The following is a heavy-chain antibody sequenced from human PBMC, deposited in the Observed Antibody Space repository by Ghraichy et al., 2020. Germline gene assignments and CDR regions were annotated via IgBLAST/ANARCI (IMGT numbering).Heavy chain of an antibody. CDR3: VANSDYDYRSGYDYYFDY. Sequence: SVKVSCKASGFTFTTSAVQGVRQARGQRLEWIGWIVVGSGNTNYAQKFQERVTITRDMSTRTAYMELGSLRSEDTAVYYCVANSDYDYRSGYDYYFDYWGQGTLVTVSS. CDR2: IVVGSGNT. D-gene: IGHD3-3*01. CDR1: GFTFTTSA. J-gene: IGHJ4*02. V-gene: IGHV1-58*01.